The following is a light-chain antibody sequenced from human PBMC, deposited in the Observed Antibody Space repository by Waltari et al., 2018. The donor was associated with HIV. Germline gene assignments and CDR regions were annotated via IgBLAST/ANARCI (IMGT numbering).Light chain of an antibody. CDR2: EVT. CDR3: SSYAGNKGFV. Sequence: QSALTQPPSASGSPGQSVTISCTGASSDVGAYNSVSWYQQHPGKAPKVIIYEVTKRPSGVPDRFSGSKSGNTASLTVSGLQAEDEADYYCSSYAGNKGFVFGSGTNVIVL. CDR1: SSDVGAYNS. J-gene: IGLJ1*01. V-gene: IGLV2-8*01.